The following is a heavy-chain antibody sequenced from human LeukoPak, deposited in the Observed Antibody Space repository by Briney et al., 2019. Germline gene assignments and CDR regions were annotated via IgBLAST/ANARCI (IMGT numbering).Heavy chain of an antibody. CDR2: IYHSGDT. V-gene: IGHV4-38-2*02. D-gene: IGHD6-13*01. Sequence: SETLSLTCIVSGYSITSGYYWGWIRQPPGKGLEWIGSIYHSGDTYYNPSLKSRVTISVDTSKNQFSLRLTSVTAADTAVYYCARGSSSWLDYYIDVWAKGTTVTVSS. CDR3: ARGSSSWLDYYIDV. CDR1: GYSITSGYY. J-gene: IGHJ6*03.